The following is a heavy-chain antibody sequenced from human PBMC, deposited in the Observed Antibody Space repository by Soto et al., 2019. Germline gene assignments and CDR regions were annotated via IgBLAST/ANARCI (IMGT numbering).Heavy chain of an antibody. CDR3: ARDLILEWSGKGAFDI. Sequence: ASVKVSCKASGYSFTSYAMHWVRQAPGQRLEWMGWINAGNGNTKYSQKLQGRVTMTTDTSTSTAYMELRSLRSDDTAVYYCARDLILEWSGKGAFDIWGQGTMVTVSS. CDR2: INAGNGNT. V-gene: IGHV1-3*01. D-gene: IGHD3-3*01. CDR1: GYSFTSYA. J-gene: IGHJ3*02.